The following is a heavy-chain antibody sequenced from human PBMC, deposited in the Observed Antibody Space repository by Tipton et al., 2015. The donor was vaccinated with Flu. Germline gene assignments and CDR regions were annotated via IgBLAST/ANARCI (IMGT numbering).Heavy chain of an antibody. Sequence: TLSPTCSVSGGSISRSIYYWGWIRQPPGKGLEWIGSTYYSGSTQYNPSHKSRVTIAVDTSKNQFSLKLSSVTAADTAVYYCARRGGNIVVSPLDYWGQGTLVTVSS. D-gene: IGHD3-22*01. V-gene: IGHV4-39*01. CDR2: TYYSGST. CDR1: GGSISRSIYY. CDR3: ARRGGNIVVSPLDY. J-gene: IGHJ4*02.